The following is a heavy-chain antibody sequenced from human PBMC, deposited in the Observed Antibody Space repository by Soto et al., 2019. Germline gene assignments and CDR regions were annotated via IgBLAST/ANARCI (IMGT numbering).Heavy chain of an antibody. V-gene: IGHV3-53*01. Sequence: PGGSLRLSCAASGFSVGGNYMSLARLAPGKGLECVSLTYSGGNPYYADSVRGRFTLSRDNSENTLYLQMNSLRVEDTAVYFCARGPNSDTWGQGTLVTVSS. CDR1: GFSVGGNY. CDR2: TYSGGNP. CDR3: ARGPNSDT. J-gene: IGHJ5*02.